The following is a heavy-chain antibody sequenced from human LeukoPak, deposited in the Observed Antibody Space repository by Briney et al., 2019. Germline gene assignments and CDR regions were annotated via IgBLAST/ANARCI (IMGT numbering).Heavy chain of an antibody. V-gene: IGHV4-30-2*01. CDR2: IYHSGST. Sequence: SQTLSLTCTVSGGSISSGGYYWSWIRQPPGKGLEWIGYIYHSGSTYYNPSLKSRVTISVDRSKNQFSLKLSSVTAADTAVYYCAKERVRRTFDYWGQGTLVTVSS. CDR3: AKERVRRTFDY. CDR1: GGSISSGGYY. D-gene: IGHD6-6*01. J-gene: IGHJ4*02.